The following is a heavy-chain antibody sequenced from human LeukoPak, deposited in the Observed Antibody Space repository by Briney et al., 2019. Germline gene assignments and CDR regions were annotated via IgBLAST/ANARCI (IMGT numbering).Heavy chain of an antibody. CDR2: IKEDGGEK. D-gene: IGHD1-1*01. Sequence: GGCLRLSCAASRFTSCRYWMTCVRQSPGKGLVWVANIKEDGGEKYYVDSVKGRFTISRDNAKNSLHLQMNSLRAEDTAVYYCARDLEFKLGEADYWGQGTLVTVSS. J-gene: IGHJ4*02. V-gene: IGHV3-7*03. CDR1: RFTSCRYW. CDR3: ARDLEFKLGEADY.